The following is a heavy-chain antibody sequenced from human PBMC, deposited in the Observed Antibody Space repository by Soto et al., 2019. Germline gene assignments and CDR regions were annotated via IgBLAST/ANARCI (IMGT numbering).Heavy chain of an antibody. CDR3: ARGITGTQPYYYYYMDV. D-gene: IGHD1-20*01. V-gene: IGHV1-2*04. Sequence: GASVKVSCKASGYTFTGYYMHWVRQAPGQGLEWMGWINPNSGGTNYARKFQGWVTMTRDTSISTAYMELSRLRSDDTAVYYCARGITGTQPYYYYYMDVWGKGTTVTVSS. CDR2: INPNSGGT. J-gene: IGHJ6*03. CDR1: GYTFTGYY.